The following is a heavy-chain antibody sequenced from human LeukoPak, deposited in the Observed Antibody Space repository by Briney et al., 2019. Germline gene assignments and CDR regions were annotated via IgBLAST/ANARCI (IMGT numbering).Heavy chain of an antibody. J-gene: IGHJ4*02. Sequence: GGSLRLSCAASGFTFSSYAMSWVRQAPGKGLEWVAVISYDGSNKYYADSVKGRFTISRDNSKNTLYLQMNSLRAEDTAVYYCARGPGTTSPFDYWGQGTLVTVSS. V-gene: IGHV3-30-3*01. CDR2: ISYDGSNK. D-gene: IGHD1-7*01. CDR1: GFTFSSYA. CDR3: ARGPGTTSPFDY.